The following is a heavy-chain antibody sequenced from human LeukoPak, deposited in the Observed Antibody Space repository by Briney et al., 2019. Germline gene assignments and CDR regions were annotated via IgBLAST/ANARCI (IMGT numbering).Heavy chain of an antibody. CDR3: ARHVPTNYDFWSGSSNWFDP. V-gene: IGHV4-34*01. J-gene: IGHJ5*02. CDR1: GGSFSGYY. D-gene: IGHD3-3*01. Sequence: DPSETLSLTCAVYGGSFSGYYWSWIRQPPGKGLEWIGEINHSGSTNYNPSLKSRVTISVDTSKNQFSLKLSSVTAADTAVYYCARHVPTNYDFWSGSSNWFDPWGQGTLVTVSS. CDR2: INHSGST.